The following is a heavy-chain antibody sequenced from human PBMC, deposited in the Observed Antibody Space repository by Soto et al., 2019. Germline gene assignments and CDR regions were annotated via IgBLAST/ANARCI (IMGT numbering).Heavy chain of an antibody. D-gene: IGHD5-18*01. Sequence: GGSLRLSCAASGFTFSNYAMNWVRQAPGEGLEWVSGISGSTGNTYYADSAKGRFTISRDNSKNTVYLQIHSLRAEDTALYCCAKGEDSFGFTRFDYWGQGNMVTVSS. V-gene: IGHV3-23*01. J-gene: IGHJ4*02. CDR1: GFTFSNYA. CDR2: ISGSTGNT. CDR3: AKGEDSFGFTRFDY.